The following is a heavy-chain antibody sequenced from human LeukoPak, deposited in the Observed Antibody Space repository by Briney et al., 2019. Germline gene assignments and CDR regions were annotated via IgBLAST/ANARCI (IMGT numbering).Heavy chain of an antibody. V-gene: IGHV3-30*04. CDR2: ISYDGSSK. D-gene: IGHD3-3*02. CDR1: GFTFSNLA. Sequence: GGSLRLSCAASGFTFSNLAMHWVRQAPGKGLEWVALISYDGSSKYNEDSVKGRFTISRDDSKNTLYLQMNSLRAEDTAVYYCARPYLEWSLKFYMDVWGKGTTVTVSS. CDR3: ARPYLEWSLKFYMDV. J-gene: IGHJ6*03.